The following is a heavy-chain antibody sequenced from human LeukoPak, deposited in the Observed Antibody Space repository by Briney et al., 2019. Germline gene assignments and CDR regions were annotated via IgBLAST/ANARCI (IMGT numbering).Heavy chain of an antibody. CDR1: GYSFTSYW. D-gene: IGHD6-13*01. J-gene: IGHJ5*02. V-gene: IGHV5-51*01. CDR3: ARQTSSSWKVLTNWFDP. Sequence: GESLKISCKGSGYSFTSYWIGWVRQMPGKSLEWMGIIYPGDSDTRYSPSFQGQVTISADKSISTAYLQWSSLKASDTAMYYCARQTSSSWKVLTNWFDPWGQGTLVTVSS. CDR2: IYPGDSDT.